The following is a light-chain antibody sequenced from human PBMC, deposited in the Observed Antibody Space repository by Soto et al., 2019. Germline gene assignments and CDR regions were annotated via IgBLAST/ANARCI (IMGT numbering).Light chain of an antibody. CDR2: GAS. J-gene: IGKJ2*01. CDR1: QSVSSNY. Sequence: EIVLTQSPSTLSLSPGERATISCKASQSVSSNYLDWYQQKPGQAPMLLIYGASFRDTGIPDRFSGSGSGTDFPFTISRLEPEDFAVYYCQQYSSSPYTFGQGTKLEIK. V-gene: IGKV3-20*01. CDR3: QQYSSSPYT.